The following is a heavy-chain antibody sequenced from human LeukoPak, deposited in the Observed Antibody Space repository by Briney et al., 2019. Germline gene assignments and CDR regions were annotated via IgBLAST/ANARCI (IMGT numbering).Heavy chain of an antibody. D-gene: IGHD6-19*01. Sequence: ASVKVSCKASGYTFTSNYIHWVRQAPGQGLEWMGMIYPRDGSTSYAQKFQGRVTMTEDTSTDTAYMELSSLRSEDTAVYYCATVGQWLRYYGMDVWGQGTTVTVSS. CDR1: GYTFTSNY. CDR2: IYPRDGST. CDR3: ATVGQWLRYYGMDV. J-gene: IGHJ6*02. V-gene: IGHV1-46*01.